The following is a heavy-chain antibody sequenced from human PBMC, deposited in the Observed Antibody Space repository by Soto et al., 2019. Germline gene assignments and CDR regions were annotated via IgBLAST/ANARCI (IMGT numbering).Heavy chain of an antibody. V-gene: IGHV3-30-3*01. Sequence: ALRLSCAASGFTFSSYAMHWVRQAPGKGLEWVAVISYDGSNKYYADSVKGRFTISRDNSKNTLYLQMNSLRAEDTAVYYCARGAPIVVVPAATHQDYWGQGTLVTVSS. CDR3: ARGAPIVVVPAATHQDY. D-gene: IGHD2-2*01. CDR1: GFTFSSYA. CDR2: ISYDGSNK. J-gene: IGHJ4*02.